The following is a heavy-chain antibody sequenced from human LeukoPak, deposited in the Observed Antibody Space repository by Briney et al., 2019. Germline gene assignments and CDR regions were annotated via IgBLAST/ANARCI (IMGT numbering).Heavy chain of an antibody. D-gene: IGHD3-22*01. Sequence: ASVKVSCKASGYTFANYDIHWVGQATGQGLEWMGWMSPNSGNTDYAQKFQGRVTMTRSTSINTAYMELSSLGSEDTAVYYCARPRENSGYYQYYFDYWGQGTLVTVSS. CDR3: ARPRENSGYYQYYFDY. CDR2: MSPNSGNT. CDR1: GYTFANYD. J-gene: IGHJ4*02. V-gene: IGHV1-8*01.